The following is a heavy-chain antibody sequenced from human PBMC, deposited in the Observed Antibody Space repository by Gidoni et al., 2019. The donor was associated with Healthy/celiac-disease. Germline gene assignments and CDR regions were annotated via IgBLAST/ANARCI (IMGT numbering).Heavy chain of an antibody. J-gene: IGHJ4*02. D-gene: IGHD3-22*01. CDR2: ISWNSGSI. V-gene: IGHV3-9*01. CDR3: AKGGRGYYMGFCDY. CDR1: GFTFDDYA. Sequence: EVQLLESGGGLVQPGRSLRLSCAASGFTFDDYALHWVRQAPGKGLEWVSGISWNSGSIGYADSVKGRFTISRDNAKNSLYLQMNSLRAEDTALYYCAKGGRGYYMGFCDYWGQGTLVTVSS.